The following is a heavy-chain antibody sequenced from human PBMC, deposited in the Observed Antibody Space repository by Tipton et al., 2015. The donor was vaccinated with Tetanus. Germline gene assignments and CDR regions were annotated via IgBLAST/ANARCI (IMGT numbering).Heavy chain of an antibody. J-gene: IGHJ6*02. CDR1: GYTFTGYY. D-gene: IGHD3-22*01. CDR3: ARDRGDYIYYGMDV. CDR2: IDPNSGGT. V-gene: IGHV1-2*02. Sequence: QLVQSGAEMKKPGASVKVSCKASGYTFTGYYIYWVRQAPGQGLEWMGWIDPNSGGTVYAQKFQGRVTMTRDTSLSTAYMELRSLRFDDTAVYYCARDRGDYIYYGMDVWGPGTTVTVS.